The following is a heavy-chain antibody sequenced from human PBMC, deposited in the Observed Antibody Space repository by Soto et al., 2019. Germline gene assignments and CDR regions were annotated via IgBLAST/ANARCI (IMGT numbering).Heavy chain of an antibody. CDR2: ISSDGSNE. CDR3: AKDPIAVAGNNYYRMDV. Sequence: LRLSCVSSVFPLSSYGMYWVRQAPGKGLEWVAVISSDGSNEYYADSVKGRFTISRDNSKNTLYLQMNSLRAEDTAVYYCAKDPIAVAGNNYYRMDVWGQGTTVTVSS. D-gene: IGHD6-19*01. J-gene: IGHJ6*02. CDR1: VFPLSSYG. V-gene: IGHV3-30*18.